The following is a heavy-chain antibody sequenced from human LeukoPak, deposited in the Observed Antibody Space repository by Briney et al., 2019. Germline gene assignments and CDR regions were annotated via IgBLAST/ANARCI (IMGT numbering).Heavy chain of an antibody. J-gene: IGHJ4*02. D-gene: IGHD3-22*01. Sequence: SETLSLTCTVSGGSISSSSYYWGWIRQPPGKGLEWIGSIYYSGSTYYNPSLKSRVTISVDTSKNQFSLKLSSVTAADTAVYYCAVEGYYDSSGYYPATLFDCWGQGTLVTVSS. V-gene: IGHV4-39*01. CDR1: GGSISSSSYY. CDR2: IYYSGST. CDR3: AVEGYYDSSGYYPATLFDC.